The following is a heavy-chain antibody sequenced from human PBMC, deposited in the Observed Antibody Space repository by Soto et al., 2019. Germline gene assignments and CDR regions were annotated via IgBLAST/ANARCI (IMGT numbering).Heavy chain of an antibody. CDR1: GFTFSSYD. D-gene: IGHD6-19*01. J-gene: IGHJ4*02. CDR2: ISYDGSNK. CDR3: AKEGLAVAGGDY. Sequence: GPSMRPFCEASGFTFSSYDMHWVRQAPGKGLEWVAIISYDGSNKYYADSVKGRFTISRDNSKNTLYLQMNSLRAEDTAVYYCAKEGLAVAGGDYWGQGT. V-gene: IGHV3-30*18.